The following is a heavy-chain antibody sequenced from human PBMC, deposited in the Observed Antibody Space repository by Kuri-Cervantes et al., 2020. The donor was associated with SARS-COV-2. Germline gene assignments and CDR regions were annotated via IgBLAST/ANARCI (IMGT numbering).Heavy chain of an antibody. CDR1: GFTVSSNY. CDR2: IYSGGST. D-gene: IGHD6-19*01. J-gene: IGHJ4*02. CDR3: ARAYSTGWLVGSYYFDS. V-gene: IGHV3-66*02. Sequence: ETLSLTCAASGFTVSSNYMSWVRQAPGKGLEWVSVIYSGGSTYYADSVKGRFTISRDNSKNTLYLQMNSLRAEDTAVYYCARAYSTGWLVGSYYFDSWGQGTLVTVSS.